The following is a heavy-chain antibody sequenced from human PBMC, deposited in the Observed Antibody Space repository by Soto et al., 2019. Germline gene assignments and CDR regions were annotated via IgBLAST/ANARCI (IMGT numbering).Heavy chain of an antibody. CDR3: ASQPGGGGY. Sequence: EVQLVESGGGLIQPGGSLRLSCAVSGFTVSNNYMSWVRQAPGKGLEGVSVIYSGGYTAYGDSVKGRFTISRDNSKNNLFLQMNRRRAAARAVFSWASQPGGGGYWGQGTLVTVSS. J-gene: IGHJ4*02. V-gene: IGHV3-53*01. CDR1: GFTVSNNY. D-gene: IGHD3-10*01. CDR2: IYSGGYT.